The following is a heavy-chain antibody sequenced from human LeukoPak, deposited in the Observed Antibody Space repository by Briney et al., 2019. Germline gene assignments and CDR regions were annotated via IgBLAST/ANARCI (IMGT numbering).Heavy chain of an antibody. V-gene: IGHV3-23*01. J-gene: IGHJ5*02. CDR1: GFTFSSYS. D-gene: IGHD3-16*01. CDR3: GKEGGA. CDR2: IGGRGTST. Sequence: GGSLRLSCAASGFTFSSYSMTWVRQAPGKGPEWVSAIGGRGTSTYYADSLGGRFTISRDNSKDMLYLQMNSLKVEDTATYYCGKEGGAWGQGTKVTVSS.